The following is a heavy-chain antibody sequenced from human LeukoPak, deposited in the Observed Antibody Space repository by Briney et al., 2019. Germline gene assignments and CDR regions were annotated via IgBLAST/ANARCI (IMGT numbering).Heavy chain of an antibody. CDR3: ARVGSYKFDY. CDR2: IYSGGST. V-gene: IGHV3-53*01. CDR1: GFTVSCNH. Sequence: PGGSLRLSCAGSGFTVSCNHMSWVRQAPGKGLEWVSIIYSGGSTYYADSVKGRFTISRDNSKNTLYLQMNSLRGEDTAVYYCARVGSYKFDYWGQGTLVTVSS. D-gene: IGHD5-24*01. J-gene: IGHJ4*02.